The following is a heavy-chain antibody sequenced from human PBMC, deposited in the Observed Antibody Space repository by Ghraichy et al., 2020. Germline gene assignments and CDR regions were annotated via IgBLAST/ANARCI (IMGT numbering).Heavy chain of an antibody. D-gene: IGHD2-21*02. V-gene: IGHV4-59*01. CDR2: IFYTGTA. J-gene: IGHJ4*02. CDR3: ARVTTSYCGGDCYSHYFAF. CDR1: GGSMSPFH. Sequence: SQTLSLTCSVSGGSMSPFHWSWVRKSPGKGLEWIGNIFYTGTATYNSALKSRVTISIDTSTNQFSLKLRSMTAADTAVYYCARVTTSYCGGDCYSHYFAFWGQGTLVTASS.